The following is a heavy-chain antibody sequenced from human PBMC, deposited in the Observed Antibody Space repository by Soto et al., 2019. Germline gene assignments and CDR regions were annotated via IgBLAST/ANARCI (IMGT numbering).Heavy chain of an antibody. D-gene: IGHD3-3*01. J-gene: IGHJ6*02. CDR1: GFTFSSYA. CDR2: ISYDGSNK. Sequence: GGSLRLSCAASGFTFSSYAMHWVRQAPGKGLEWVAVISYDGSNKYYADSVKGRFTISRDNSKNTLYLQMNSLRAEDTAVYYCARDNDFWSGYNYYGMDVWGQGTTVTLSS. V-gene: IGHV3-30-3*01. CDR3: ARDNDFWSGYNYYGMDV.